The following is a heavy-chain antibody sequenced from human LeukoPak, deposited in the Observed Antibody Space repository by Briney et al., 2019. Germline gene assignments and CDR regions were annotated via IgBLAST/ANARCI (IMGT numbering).Heavy chain of an antibody. Sequence: PSETLSLTCTVSGGSISSSSYYWGWIRQPPGKRLEWIGSIYYSESTYYNPSLKSRVTISVDTSKNQFSLRLSSVTAADTALYYCARIPTDDCTSTSCFGWFDPWGQGTLVTVSS. D-gene: IGHD2-2*01. V-gene: IGHV4-39*07. CDR3: ARIPTDDCTSTSCFGWFDP. CDR2: IYYSEST. CDR1: GGSISSSSYY. J-gene: IGHJ5*02.